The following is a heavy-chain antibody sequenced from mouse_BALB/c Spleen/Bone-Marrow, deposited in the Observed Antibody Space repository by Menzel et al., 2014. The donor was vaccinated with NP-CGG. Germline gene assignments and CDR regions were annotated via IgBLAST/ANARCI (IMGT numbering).Heavy chain of an antibody. CDR1: GYTFTDTW. CDR3: ARDY. Sequence: VQLQQSWAELAKPGASVKMSCKASGYTFTDTWIHWIKQRPGQGLEWIGYINPSTGYAEYNQNFKDKATLTVDKSSSTAYMQLSSLTSEDSAVYYCARDYWGQGTTLTVSS. J-gene: IGHJ2*01. CDR2: INPSTGYA. V-gene: IGHV1-7*01.